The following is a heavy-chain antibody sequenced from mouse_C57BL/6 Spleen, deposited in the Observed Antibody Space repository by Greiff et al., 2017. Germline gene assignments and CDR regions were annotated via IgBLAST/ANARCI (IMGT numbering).Heavy chain of an antibody. Sequence: VQLQQSGPELVKPGASVKIPCKASGYTFTDYNMDWVKQSNGKSLEWIGDINPNNGGTIYNQKFKGKATLTVDQSSSTAYMELRSLTSDDTAVYYCARRAKFAMDYWGQGTSVTVSS. CDR2: INPNNGGT. CDR3: ARRAKFAMDY. D-gene: IGHD3-3*01. V-gene: IGHV1-18*01. CDR1: GYTFTDYN. J-gene: IGHJ4*01.